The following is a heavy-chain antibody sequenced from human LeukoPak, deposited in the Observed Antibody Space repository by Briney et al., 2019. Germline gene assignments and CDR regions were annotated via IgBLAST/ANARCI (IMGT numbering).Heavy chain of an antibody. CDR3: AKSASRYCFDY. CDR2: IKQDGSDI. J-gene: IGHJ4*02. Sequence: GGSLRLSCAASGFNFNSYWMSWVRQAPGKGLECVANIKQDGSDIYFVDSVKGRFTISRDNAKNSLYLQMNSLRAEDTAVYYCAKSASRYCFDYWGQGTLVSVSS. CDR1: GFNFNSYW. V-gene: IGHV3-7*05.